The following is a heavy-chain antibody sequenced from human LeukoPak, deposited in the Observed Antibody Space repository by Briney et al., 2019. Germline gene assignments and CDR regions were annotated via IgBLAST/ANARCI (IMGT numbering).Heavy chain of an antibody. Sequence: GASVKVSCKASGGTFSSYAISWVRQAPGQGLEWMGGIIPIFGTANYAQKFQGRVTITTDESTSTAYMELRSLRSDDTAVYYCARHGSEGLLSWFDPWGQGTLVTVSS. V-gene: IGHV1-69*05. CDR3: ARHGSEGLLSWFDP. J-gene: IGHJ5*02. CDR2: IIPIFGTA. CDR1: GGTFSSYA. D-gene: IGHD1-26*01.